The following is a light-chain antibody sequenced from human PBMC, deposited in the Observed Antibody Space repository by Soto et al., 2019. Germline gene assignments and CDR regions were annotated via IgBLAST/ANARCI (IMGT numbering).Light chain of an antibody. V-gene: IGKV1-33*01. CDR2: GAS. J-gene: IGKJ3*01. CDR1: LDIDKF. Sequence: DIQMTQSPSSLSASVGDRVTITCQASLDIDKFLNWYQQKPGKAPKLLIYGASNLETGVPSRFSGSGSGTDFTFTISSLQPEDIATYYCQQYDNPPFTFGPGTKVDIK. CDR3: QQYDNPPFT.